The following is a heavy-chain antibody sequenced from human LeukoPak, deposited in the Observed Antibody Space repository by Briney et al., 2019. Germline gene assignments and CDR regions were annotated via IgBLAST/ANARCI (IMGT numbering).Heavy chain of an antibody. V-gene: IGHV4-34*01. J-gene: IGHJ4*02. CDR1: GGSFSGYY. Sequence: SETLSLTCAIYGGSFSGYYWSWIRQPPGKGLEWIGEINQSGSTNYNPSLKSRVTISVDTSKNQFSLKLSSVTAADTAVYYCANYYDSSGHFDYWGQGTLVTVSS. CDR3: ANYYDSSGHFDY. CDR2: INQSGST. D-gene: IGHD3-22*01.